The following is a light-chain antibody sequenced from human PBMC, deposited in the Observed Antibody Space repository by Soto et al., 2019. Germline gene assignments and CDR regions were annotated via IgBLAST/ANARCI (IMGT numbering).Light chain of an antibody. CDR3: QQRSNWPPVT. Sequence: EIVLTQSPATLSLSPGERATLSYRASQSVSSYLAWYQQKPGKAPRLLIYDASNRATGIPARFSGSGSGTDLTLPISSLEPEDFSIYYCQQRSNWPPVTFGGGTKVEIK. J-gene: IGKJ4*01. CDR1: QSVSSY. CDR2: DAS. V-gene: IGKV3-11*01.